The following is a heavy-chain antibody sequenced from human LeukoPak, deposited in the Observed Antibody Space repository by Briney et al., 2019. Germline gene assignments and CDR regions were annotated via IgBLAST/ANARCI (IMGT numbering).Heavy chain of an antibody. CDR3: ARVSGSYSQLDY. Sequence: SETLSLTCAVYGGSFSGYYWSWIRQPPGKGLEWIGEIDHSGRTNYNPSLKSRVTISVDTSKNQFSLKLSSVTAADTAVYYCARVSGSYSQLDYWGQGTLVTVSS. V-gene: IGHV4-34*01. J-gene: IGHJ4*02. CDR2: IDHSGRT. CDR1: GGSFSGYY. D-gene: IGHD1-26*01.